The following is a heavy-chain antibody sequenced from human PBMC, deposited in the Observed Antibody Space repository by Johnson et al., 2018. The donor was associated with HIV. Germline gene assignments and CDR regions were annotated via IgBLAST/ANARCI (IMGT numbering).Heavy chain of an antibody. CDR1: GFTFSSYW. Sequence: VQLVESGGGLVQPGGSLRLSCAASGFTFSSYWIHWVRQAPGKGLVWVSRINTDGSSTSYADSVKGRFTISRDNAKNTLYLQMNSLRAEDTAVYYCARATYSNSKAHAFDIWGQGTMVTVSS. CDR3: ARATYSNSKAHAFDI. V-gene: IGHV3-74*02. CDR2: INTDGSST. D-gene: IGHD6-6*01. J-gene: IGHJ3*02.